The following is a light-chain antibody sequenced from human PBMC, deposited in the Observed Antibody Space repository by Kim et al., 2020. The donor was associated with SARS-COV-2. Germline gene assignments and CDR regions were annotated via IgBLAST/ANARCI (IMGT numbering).Light chain of an antibody. CDR1: KLGDKY. Sequence: VSVSQGQPASITCSGDKLGDKYACWYQQKPGQSPVLVIYQDSKRPSGIPERFSGSNSGNTATLTISGTQAMDEADYYCQAWDSSWVFGGGTQLTVL. V-gene: IGLV3-1*01. CDR3: QAWDSSWV. CDR2: QDS. J-gene: IGLJ3*02.